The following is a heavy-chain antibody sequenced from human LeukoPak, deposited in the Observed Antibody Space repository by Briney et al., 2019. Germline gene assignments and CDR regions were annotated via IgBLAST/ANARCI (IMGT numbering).Heavy chain of an antibody. V-gene: IGHV3-21*01. D-gene: IGHD3-10*02. J-gene: IGHJ6*04. Sequence: GGTLRLSCAGSGFRFSNYGMTWVRQAPGKGLEWVSSISGSNSYIYYADSMKGRFTISRDNAKNSLYLQMNSLRAEDTAVYYCAELGITMIGGVWGKGTTVTISS. CDR2: ISGSNSYI. CDR1: GFRFSNYG. CDR3: AELGITMIGGV.